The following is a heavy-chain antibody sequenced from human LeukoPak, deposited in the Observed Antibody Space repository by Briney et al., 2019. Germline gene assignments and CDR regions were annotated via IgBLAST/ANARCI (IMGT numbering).Heavy chain of an antibody. CDR1: GGSFSGYY. CDR2: INHSGST. Sequence: SETLSLTCAVYGGSFSGYYWSWIRQPPGKGLEWIGEINHSGSTNYNPSLKSRVTISVDTSKNQFSLKLSSVTAADTAVYYCAGAPRVAKAYYFDYWGQGTLVTVSS. D-gene: IGHD5-12*01. V-gene: IGHV4-34*01. CDR3: AGAPRVAKAYYFDY. J-gene: IGHJ4*02.